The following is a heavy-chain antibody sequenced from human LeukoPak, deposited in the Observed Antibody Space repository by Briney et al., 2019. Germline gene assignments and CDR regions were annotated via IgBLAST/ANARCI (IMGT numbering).Heavy chain of an antibody. D-gene: IGHD6-19*01. J-gene: IGHJ4*02. CDR2: IYYSGRT. CDR1: GGSLSSYY. Sequence: CETLPLTRTVSGGSLSSYYWSWIRQPPGKGLEWIGYIYYSGRTNYDPSLKSRVTISVDTSKNQFSLKLSSVTAADTAVYYCARHIAVTAYFDYWGQGTIVVSSS. V-gene: IGHV4-59*08. CDR3: ARHIAVTAYFDY.